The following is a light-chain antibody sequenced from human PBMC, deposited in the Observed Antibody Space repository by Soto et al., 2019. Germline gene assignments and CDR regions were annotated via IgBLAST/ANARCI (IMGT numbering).Light chain of an antibody. V-gene: IGLV2-14*01. Sequence: QSVLTQPASVSGSPGQSITISCTGASSGVGGYNYVSWYQQRPDEAPKLMIYDVNNRPSGVSNRFSGPKSGNTASLTISGLQAEDEADYYCSSYTSSITYVFGTGTKVTVL. J-gene: IGLJ1*01. CDR1: SSGVGGYNY. CDR2: DVN. CDR3: SSYTSSITYV.